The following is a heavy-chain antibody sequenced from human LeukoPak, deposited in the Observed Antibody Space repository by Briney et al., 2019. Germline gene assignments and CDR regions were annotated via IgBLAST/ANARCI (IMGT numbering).Heavy chain of an antibody. CDR3: ARGGKIPLAGTRSPQYFQH. J-gene: IGHJ1*01. V-gene: IGHV3-9*01. CDR1: GFTFDDYA. D-gene: IGHD6-19*01. CDR2: ISWNSGSI. Sequence: GGSLRLSCAASGFTFDDYAMHWVRQAPGKGLEWVSGISWNSGSIGYADSVKGRFTISRDNSKNTLYLQMNSLRPEDTAVYYCARGGKIPLAGTRSPQYFQHWGQGTLVTVSS.